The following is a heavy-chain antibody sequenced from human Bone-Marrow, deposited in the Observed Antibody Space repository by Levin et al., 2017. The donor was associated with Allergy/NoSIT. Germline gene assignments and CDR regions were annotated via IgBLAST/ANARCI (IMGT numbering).Heavy chain of an antibody. CDR2: FDPEDGET. V-gene: IGHV1-24*01. J-gene: IGHJ2*01. D-gene: IGHD4/OR15-4a*01. CDR1: GYNLTELS. Sequence: ASVKVSCKVSGYNLTELSMHWIRQTPGKGLEWMGGFDPEDGETVYAQGFQGRVAMTEDTSKDTAYMELSRLRSDDTAVYYCATDTTMVERGYFDLWGRGTLVTVSS. CDR3: ATDTTMVERGYFDL.